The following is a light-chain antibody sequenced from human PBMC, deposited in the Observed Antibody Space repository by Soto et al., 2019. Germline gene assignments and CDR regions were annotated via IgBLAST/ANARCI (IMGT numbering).Light chain of an antibody. CDR2: QNS. CDR1: KVGDKY. Sequence: SYELTQPPSVSVSPGQTASITCSGDKVGDKYACWYQQKPGQSPVLVIYQNSKRPSGIPERFSGSNSGNTATLTISGTQAMDEADYSRQAWGGSTGVFGTGTKLTVL. V-gene: IGLV3-1*01. J-gene: IGLJ1*01. CDR3: QAWGGSTGV.